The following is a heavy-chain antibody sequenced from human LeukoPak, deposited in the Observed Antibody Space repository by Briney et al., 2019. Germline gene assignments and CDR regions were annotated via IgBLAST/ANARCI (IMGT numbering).Heavy chain of an antibody. J-gene: IGHJ4*02. Sequence: GRSLRLSCAASGFTFCSYAMHWVRQAPGKGLEWVAFISFDESDKYYSDSVRGRFTISRDNSKNMLFLQMNSLRPEDTAVYYCAKAVRYCSSTSCPLFDYWGQGTLVTVSS. CDR2: ISFDESDK. CDR3: AKAVRYCSSTSCPLFDY. D-gene: IGHD2-2*01. V-gene: IGHV3-30*18. CDR1: GFTFCSYA.